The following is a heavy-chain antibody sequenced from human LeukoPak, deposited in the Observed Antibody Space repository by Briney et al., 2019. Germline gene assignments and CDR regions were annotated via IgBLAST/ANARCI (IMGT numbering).Heavy chain of an antibody. Sequence: GGSLRLSCEAAGFTFSDYGMHWVRQAPGKGLEWVANIKEDGSDKYYVDSVKGRFTISRDNAKNSLYLQMNSLRAEDTAVYYCAGGHYAGYWGQGTQVTVSS. J-gene: IGHJ4*02. V-gene: IGHV3-7*04. CDR2: IKEDGSDK. CDR3: AGGHYAGY. D-gene: IGHD2-2*01. CDR1: GFTFSDYG.